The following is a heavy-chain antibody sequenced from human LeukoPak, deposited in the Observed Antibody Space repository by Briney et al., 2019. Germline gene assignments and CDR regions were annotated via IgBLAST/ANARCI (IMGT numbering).Heavy chain of an antibody. V-gene: IGHV4-39*01. CDR2: IYYSGST. D-gene: IGHD2-8*01. Sequence: SGTLSLTCTVSGGSISSSSYYWGWIRQPPGKGLEWIGSIYYSGSTYYNPSLKSRVAISVDTSKNQFSLKLSSVTAADTAVYYCARLQGGYVVRWGQGTLVTVSS. CDR1: GGSISSSSYY. CDR3: ARLQGGYVVR. J-gene: IGHJ4*02.